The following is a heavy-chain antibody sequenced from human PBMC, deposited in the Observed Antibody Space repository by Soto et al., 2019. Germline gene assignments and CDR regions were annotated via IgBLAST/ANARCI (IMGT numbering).Heavy chain of an antibody. Sequence: GXLRLSFAASGFTISDHYMYLVLQAPGKGLEWVGRTASKDESYTTGYAASVKGRFTVSRDDSKSTLFLQMNSLRTEDTAVYYCGRGYCTSTSCHRAHYGLDVWGQGTTVTVSS. CDR3: GRGYCTSTSCHRAHYGLDV. CDR1: GFTISDHY. CDR2: TASKDESYTT. D-gene: IGHD2-2*01. J-gene: IGHJ6*02. V-gene: IGHV3-72*01.